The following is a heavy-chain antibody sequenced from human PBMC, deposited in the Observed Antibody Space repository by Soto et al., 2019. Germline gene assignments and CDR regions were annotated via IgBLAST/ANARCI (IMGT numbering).Heavy chain of an antibody. CDR1: GISFKKYT. V-gene: IGHV3-30*04. J-gene: IGHJ4*02. Sequence: QVQLVESGGGVVPPGRSLRLSCAASGISFKKYTMHWVRQAPGKGLEWVAGILSDGKKKYYADSVQGRFTISRDNSKNTLYVQMNSLRPDDTALYYRARDDADHIDYWGQGTLVTVSS. CDR3: ARDDADHIDY. CDR2: ILSDGKKK. D-gene: IGHD2-21*01.